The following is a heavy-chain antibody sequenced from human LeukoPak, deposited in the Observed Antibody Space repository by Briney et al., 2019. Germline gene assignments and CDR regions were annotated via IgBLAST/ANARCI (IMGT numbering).Heavy chain of an antibody. CDR3: ATVKNHRFDY. CDR1: GGSISSGGYY. Sequence: KPSETLSLTCTVSGGSISSGGYYWSWIRQHPGKGLEWIGFIYYSGSTYYNPSLKSRLTISVDTSKNQFSLKLTSVTAADTAVYFCATVKNHRFDYWGQGTLVTVSS. D-gene: IGHD2/OR15-2a*01. V-gene: IGHV4-31*03. CDR2: IYYSGST. J-gene: IGHJ4*02.